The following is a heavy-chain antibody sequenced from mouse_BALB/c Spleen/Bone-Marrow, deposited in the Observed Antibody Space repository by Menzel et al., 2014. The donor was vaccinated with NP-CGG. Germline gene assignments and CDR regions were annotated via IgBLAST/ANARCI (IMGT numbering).Heavy chain of an antibody. J-gene: IGHJ4*01. CDR1: GYAFTNYL. CDR2: INPGSGGT. Sequence: VHLVESGAELVRPGTSVKVSCKASGYAFTNYLIEWVKQRPGQGLEWIGVINPGSGGTNYNEKFKGKATLTADKSSSTAYMQLSSLTSDDSAVYFCARWDYAMDYWGQGTSVTASS. CDR3: ARWDYAMDY. V-gene: IGHV1-54*01.